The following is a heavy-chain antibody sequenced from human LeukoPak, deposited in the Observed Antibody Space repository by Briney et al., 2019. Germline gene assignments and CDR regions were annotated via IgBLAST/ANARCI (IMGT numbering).Heavy chain of an antibody. V-gene: IGHV1-8*01. J-gene: IGHJ4*02. CDR2: MNPNSGNT. CDR3: ARGRGKLGIVEKDY. D-gene: IGHD7-27*01. CDR1: GYTFTSYD. Sequence: ASVKVSCKASGYTFTSYDINWVRQATGQGLGWMGWMNPNSGNTGYAQKFQGRVTMTRNTSISTAYMELSSLRSEDTAVYYCARGRGKLGIVEKDYWGQGTLVTVSS.